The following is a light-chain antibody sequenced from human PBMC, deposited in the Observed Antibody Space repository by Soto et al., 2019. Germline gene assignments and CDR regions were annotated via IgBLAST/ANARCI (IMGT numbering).Light chain of an antibody. V-gene: IGKV3-20*01. Sequence: EIVLTQSPGTLSLSPGERATLSCRASQSVTSTYLAWYQQKPGQAPRLLIYGASLRAIGVPDRFSGSGSGTDFTLTISGLEPEDFAVYYCQQYESSPDTFGQGTKLEIK. J-gene: IGKJ2*01. CDR1: QSVTSTY. CDR2: GAS. CDR3: QQYESSPDT.